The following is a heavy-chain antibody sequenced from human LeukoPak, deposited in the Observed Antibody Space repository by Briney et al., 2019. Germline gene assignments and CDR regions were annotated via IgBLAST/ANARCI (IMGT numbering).Heavy chain of an antibody. CDR2: IGASGGSR. CDR1: GFTFSSYA. J-gene: IGHJ4*02. D-gene: IGHD2-2*02. Sequence: GGSLRLSCAASGFTFSSYAMSWVRQAPGKGLEWVSVIGASGGSRYYADSVKGRFTISRDNSKKTLYLQMNSLRAEDTAVYYCAKDVGYCSSTSCYNGLDYWGQGTLVTVSS. V-gene: IGHV3-23*01. CDR3: AKDVGYCSSTSCYNGLDY.